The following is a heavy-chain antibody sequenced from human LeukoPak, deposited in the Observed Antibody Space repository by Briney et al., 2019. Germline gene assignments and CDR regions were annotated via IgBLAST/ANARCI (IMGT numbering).Heavy chain of an antibody. CDR1: GYTFTSYG. D-gene: IGHD5-12*01. CDR3: ARDRGIVATIRYFQH. V-gene: IGHV1-18*01. Sequence: ASVKVSCKASGYTFTSYGISGVRQAPGQGLEWMGWISAYNGNTNYAQKLQGRVTMTTDTYTSTAYMELRSLRSDDTAVYYCARDRGIVATIRYFQHWGQGTLVTVSS. J-gene: IGHJ1*01. CDR2: ISAYNGNT.